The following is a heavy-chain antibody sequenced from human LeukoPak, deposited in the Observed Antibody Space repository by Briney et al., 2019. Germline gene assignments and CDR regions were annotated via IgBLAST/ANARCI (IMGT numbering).Heavy chain of an antibody. V-gene: IGHV4-59*01. Sequence: SETLSLTCTVSGGSISSYYWSWIRQPPGKGLEWIGYIYYSGSTNYNPSLKSRVTISVDTSKNQFSLKLSSVTAADTAVYYCASHTNSGSSFDYWGQGTLVTVS. J-gene: IGHJ4*02. CDR1: GGSISSYY. CDR3: ASHTNSGSSFDY. CDR2: IYYSGST. D-gene: IGHD1-26*01.